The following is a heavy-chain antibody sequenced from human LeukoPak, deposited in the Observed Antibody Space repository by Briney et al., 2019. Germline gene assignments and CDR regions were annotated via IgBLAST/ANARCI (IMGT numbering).Heavy chain of an antibody. Sequence: KPSETLSLTCTVSGGSISSYYWSWIRQPPGKGLEWIGYIYYSGSTNYNPSLKSRVTISVDTSKNQFSLKLSSVTAADTAVYYCARSRITMVRGVIITGTYFDYWGQGTLVTVSS. CDR1: GGSISSYY. CDR3: ARSRITMVRGVIITGTYFDY. V-gene: IGHV4-59*01. D-gene: IGHD3-10*01. CDR2: IYYSGST. J-gene: IGHJ4*02.